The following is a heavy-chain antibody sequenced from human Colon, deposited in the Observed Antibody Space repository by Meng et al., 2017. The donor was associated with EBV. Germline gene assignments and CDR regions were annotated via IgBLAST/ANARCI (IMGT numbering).Heavy chain of an antibody. CDR2: MYDSGSV. D-gene: IGHD2-8*02. V-gene: IGHV4-61*03. Sequence: VQRPGAVQGRLNLSDTLSLTCSVSVGSVSSNDYHWGWIRQPPGKGLEWIGCMYDSGSVKYNPSLNSRVTISIDTTRNHFVLKLTSVTAADTAVYYCAYYFVGRGGTGSWGQGTLVTVSS. CDR1: VGSVSSNDYH. J-gene: IGHJ5*02. CDR3: AYYFVGRGGTGS.